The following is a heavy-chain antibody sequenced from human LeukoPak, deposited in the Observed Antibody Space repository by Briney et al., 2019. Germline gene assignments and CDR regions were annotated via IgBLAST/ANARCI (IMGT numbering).Heavy chain of an antibody. Sequence: GASVRVSCKTSGYTFSNFGINWVRQAPGQGLEWMGWISGNNDNPNYGQKFQGRFTVTTDSSTSTAYMELRNLRFDDTAVYYCARDLGVASSYYAMDVWGQGTTVTVSS. CDR2: ISGNNDNP. CDR1: GYTFSNFG. D-gene: IGHD3-3*01. CDR3: ARDLGVASSYYAMDV. J-gene: IGHJ6*02. V-gene: IGHV1-18*01.